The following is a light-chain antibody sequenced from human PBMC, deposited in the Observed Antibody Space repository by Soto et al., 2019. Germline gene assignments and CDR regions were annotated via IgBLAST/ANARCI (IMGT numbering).Light chain of an antibody. Sequence: EIVMTQSPATLSVSPGEGATLSCRASQGIGNTLAWYQQKPGQTPRLLIYRTSIRATGVPARFSGSASGTEFTLTITSLQSEDFAVYYCQQYVTSSPRTFGQGTKVEIK. CDR1: QGIGNT. CDR3: QQYVTSSPRT. CDR2: RTS. J-gene: IGKJ1*01. V-gene: IGKV3-15*01.